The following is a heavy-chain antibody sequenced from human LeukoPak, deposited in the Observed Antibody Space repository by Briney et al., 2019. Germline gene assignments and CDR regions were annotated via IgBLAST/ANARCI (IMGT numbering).Heavy chain of an antibody. Sequence: GGSLRLSCAASGFTFSTYSMNWVRQAPGKGLEWVSYISSTATSIYYADSVKGRFTISRDSAQNSLFLQMTSLRDDDTAIYYCATKRFDYWGKGALVTVSS. CDR3: ATKRFDY. V-gene: IGHV3-48*02. CDR2: ISSTATSI. CDR1: GFTFSTYS. J-gene: IGHJ4*02.